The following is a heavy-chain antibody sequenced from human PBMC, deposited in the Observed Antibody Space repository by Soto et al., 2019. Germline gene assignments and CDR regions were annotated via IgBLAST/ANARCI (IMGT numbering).Heavy chain of an antibody. Sequence: VQLVQSGAEVRKPGSSVKVSCKASGGTFSNYPIAWVRQAPGQGLEWMGGIIPIFGEANYAQRCRGRVTITADESTSTAYMELRSRRSDETTVYYCARPLEQFEFLTGSYDYCGPGTLVTVSS. CDR2: IIPIFGEA. D-gene: IGHD3-9*01. V-gene: IGHV1-69*19. CDR1: GGTFSNYP. J-gene: IGHJ4*02. CDR3: ARPLEQFEFLTGSYDY.